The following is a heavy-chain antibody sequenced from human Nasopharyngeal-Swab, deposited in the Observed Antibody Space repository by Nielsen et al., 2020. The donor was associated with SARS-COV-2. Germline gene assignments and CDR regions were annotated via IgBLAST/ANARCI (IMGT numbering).Heavy chain of an antibody. CDR1: RFTFNIHD. V-gene: IGHV3-23*01. CDR2: VSAGGSYT. J-gene: IGHJ6*02. CDR3: TKEHDGMDV. Sequence: GESLKISCVASRFTFNIHDMNWVRQAPGKGLEWVSSVSAGGSYTYYADSVKGRFTISRDNSKNTLWLQMDGLRVEDSALYYCTKEHDGMDVWGQGTTVTVSS.